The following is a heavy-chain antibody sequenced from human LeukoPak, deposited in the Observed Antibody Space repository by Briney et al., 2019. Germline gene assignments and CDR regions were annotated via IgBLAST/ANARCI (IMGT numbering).Heavy chain of an antibody. D-gene: IGHD6-19*01. CDR1: GDSISSYY. J-gene: IGHJ6*03. V-gene: IGHV4-59*01. CDR2: IYYSGNT. CDR3: ARGSTGSSGWYAGGYYYYYMDV. Sequence: SETLSVTCTDSGDSISSYYWSWIRQPPGKGLEWIGYIYYSGNTNYNPSLKSRVTISVDTSKNQFSLKLSSVTAADTAVYYCARGSTGSSGWYAGGYYYYYMDVWGKGTTVTISS.